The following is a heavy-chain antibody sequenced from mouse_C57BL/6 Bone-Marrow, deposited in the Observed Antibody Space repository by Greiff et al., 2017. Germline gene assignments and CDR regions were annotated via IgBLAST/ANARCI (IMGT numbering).Heavy chain of an antibody. CDR3: ARIGSTMEYYFDY. D-gene: IGHD2-1*01. V-gene: IGHV1-81*01. J-gene: IGHJ2*01. CDR2: IYPRSGNT. Sequence: QVQLQQSGAELARPGASVKLSCKASGYTFTSSGISWVKQRTGQGLEWIGEIYPRSGNTYYNEKFKGKATLTADKSSSTAYMELRSLTSEDSAVYFCARIGSTMEYYFDYWGQGTTLTVSS. CDR1: GYTFTSSG.